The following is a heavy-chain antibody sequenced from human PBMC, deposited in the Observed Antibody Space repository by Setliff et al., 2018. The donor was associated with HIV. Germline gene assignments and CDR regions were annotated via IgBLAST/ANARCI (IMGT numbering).Heavy chain of an antibody. D-gene: IGHD3-22*01. CDR1: GGSFSGYY. V-gene: IGHV4-34*01. J-gene: IGHJ6*03. Sequence: SETLSLTCAVCGGSFSGYYWSWIRQPPGKGLEWIGEINHSGSTNYNPSLKSRVTISVDTSKNKFSLKLSSVTAADTAVYYCASRARDSSGYYYSYRHYYYYMDVWGKGTTVTVSS. CDR2: INHSGST. CDR3: ASRARDSSGYYYSYRHYYYYMDV.